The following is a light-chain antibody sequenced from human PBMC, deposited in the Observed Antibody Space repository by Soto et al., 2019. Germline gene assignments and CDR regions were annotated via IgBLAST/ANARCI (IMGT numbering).Light chain of an antibody. CDR1: QSFSRS. V-gene: IGKV3-20*01. CDR3: QQHDILPIT. J-gene: IGKJ5*01. CDR2: DAS. Sequence: PATRSLSPGERATPSCRASQSFSRSLAWYQQKPGQAPRLLISDASTRATGIPDRFSGAGSGTDFTLTISRLEPEDFALYYCQQHDILPITFGQGTRLE.